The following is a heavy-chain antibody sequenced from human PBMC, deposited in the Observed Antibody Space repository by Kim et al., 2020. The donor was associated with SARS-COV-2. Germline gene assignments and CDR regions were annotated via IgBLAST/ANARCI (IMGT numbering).Heavy chain of an antibody. CDR3: ARGLTMIVVVIPGGWFDP. Sequence: SETLSLTCTVSGGSISSSSYYWGWIRQPPRKGLEWIGSIYYSGSTYYNPSLKSRVTISVDTSKNQFSLKLSSVTAADTAVYYCARGLTMIVVVIPGGWFDPWGQGTLVTVSS. D-gene: IGHD3-22*01. CDR2: IYYSGST. V-gene: IGHV4-39*01. CDR1: GGSISSSSYY. J-gene: IGHJ5*02.